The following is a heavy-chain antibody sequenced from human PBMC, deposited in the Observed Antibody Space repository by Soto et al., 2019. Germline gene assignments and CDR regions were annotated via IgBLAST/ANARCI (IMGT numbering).Heavy chain of an antibody. Sequence: GGSLRLSCAASGFTFSSYGMHWVRQAPGKGLEWVAVISYDGSNKYYADSVKGRFTISRDNAKNSLYLQMNSLRAEDTAVYYCARESSGYLNWFDPWGQGTLVTVSS. J-gene: IGHJ5*02. CDR1: GFTFSSYG. CDR3: ARESSGYLNWFDP. CDR2: ISYDGSNK. D-gene: IGHD3-22*01. V-gene: IGHV3-30*03.